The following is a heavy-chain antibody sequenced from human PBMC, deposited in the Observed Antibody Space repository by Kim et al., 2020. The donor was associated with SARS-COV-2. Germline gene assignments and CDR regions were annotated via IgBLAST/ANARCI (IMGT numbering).Heavy chain of an antibody. CDR1: GGSISSSSYY. D-gene: IGHD3-22*01. CDR2: IYYSGST. J-gene: IGHJ4*02. CDR3: ARHDSSGYRPDYFDY. V-gene: IGHV4-39*01. Sequence: SETLSLTCTVSGGSISSSSYYWGWIRQPPGKGLEWIGSIYYSGSTYYNPSLKSRVTISVDTSKNQFSLKLSSVTAADTAVYYCARHDSSGYRPDYFDYWGQGTLVTVSS.